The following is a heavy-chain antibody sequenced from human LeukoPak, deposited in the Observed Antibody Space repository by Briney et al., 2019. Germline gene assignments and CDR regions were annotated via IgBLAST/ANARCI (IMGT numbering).Heavy chain of an antibody. CDR3: ARVSVRGTLKSIYGMDV. D-gene: IGHD1-1*01. CDR1: GYTFTSYG. J-gene: IGHJ6*02. CDR2: ISAYNGNT. Sequence: ASVKVSCKASGYTFTSYGISWVRQAPGQGLEWMGWISAYNGNTNYAQKLQGRVTMTTDTSTSTAYMELRSLRSDDTAVYYCARVSVRGTLKSIYGMDVWGQGTTVTVSS. V-gene: IGHV1-18*01.